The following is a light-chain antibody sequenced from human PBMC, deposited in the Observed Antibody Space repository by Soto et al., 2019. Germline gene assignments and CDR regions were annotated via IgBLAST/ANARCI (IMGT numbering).Light chain of an antibody. CDR3: QQYGNSPLT. V-gene: IGKV3-20*01. CDR2: GAS. CDR1: QSVTSNY. Sequence: EIVLTQSPGTLSLSPGERVTLSCRASQSVTSNYLAWYQQKPGQAPGLLIHGASSRATGTPDRFSGRGSGTDFTLTISRLEPEDSAVYYCQQYGNSPLTFGGGTKVEIK. J-gene: IGKJ4*01.